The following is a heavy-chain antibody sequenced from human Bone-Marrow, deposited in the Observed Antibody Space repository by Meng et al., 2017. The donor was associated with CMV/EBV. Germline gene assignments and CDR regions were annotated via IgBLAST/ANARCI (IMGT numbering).Heavy chain of an antibody. J-gene: IGHJ5*01. CDR2: ISDGGTEI. D-gene: IGHD3-10*01. V-gene: IGHV3-11*01. Sequence: GESLKISCAAAGFTFSDHYMSWIRQAPGKGPEWASYISDGGTEIYYAASVKGRFTISRDNAKNSLFLQINSLRGEDTAIYYWGRGLWFTWFDFWGQGTRVTVSS. CDR3: GRGLWFTWFDF. CDR1: GFTFSDHY.